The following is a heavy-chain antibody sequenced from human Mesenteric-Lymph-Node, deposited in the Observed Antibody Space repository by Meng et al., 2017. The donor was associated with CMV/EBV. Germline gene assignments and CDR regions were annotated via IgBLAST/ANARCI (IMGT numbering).Heavy chain of an antibody. V-gene: IGHV3-30*02. CDR1: GFTFSSYG. Sequence: GESLKISCAASGFTFSSYGMHWVRQAPGKGLEWVAFIRSDGNKINYADSVKGRFTISRDNSKNTLSLQMSSLRGEDTAVYYCAKGYGMDVWGQGTTVTVSS. J-gene: IGHJ6*02. CDR2: IRSDGNKI. CDR3: AKGYGMDV.